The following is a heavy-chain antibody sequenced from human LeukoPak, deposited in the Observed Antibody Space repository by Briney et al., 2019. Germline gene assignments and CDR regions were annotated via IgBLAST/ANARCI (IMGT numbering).Heavy chain of an antibody. J-gene: IGHJ4*02. CDR3: ARGGSGSGYLYYFDS. V-gene: IGHV1-2*06. D-gene: IGHD3-10*01. CDR1: GYTVSDYS. Sequence: ASVTVSCKASGYTVSDYSIHWVRKAPGQGLEWMGRINSNNGGTNYAQNFQGRVTMTRDTSISTAYMEVSGLTSDDTAVYYCARGGSGSGYLYYFDSWGQGTLVSVSS. CDR2: INSNNGGT.